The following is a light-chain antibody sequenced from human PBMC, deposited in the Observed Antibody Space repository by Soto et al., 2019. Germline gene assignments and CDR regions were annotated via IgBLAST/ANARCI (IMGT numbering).Light chain of an antibody. J-gene: IGKJ1*01. CDR1: QGISMW. CDR2: DAS. V-gene: IGKV1-5*01. CDR3: QHSYRPWT. Sequence: DIQMTQSPSTLSASVGDRVSFTCRASQGISMWLAWYQQKPGKAPKLLIYDASSLQSGVPSRFSGSGSGTAFTLTSSRLQQEDSATYYCQHSYRPWTFGQGTKVEI.